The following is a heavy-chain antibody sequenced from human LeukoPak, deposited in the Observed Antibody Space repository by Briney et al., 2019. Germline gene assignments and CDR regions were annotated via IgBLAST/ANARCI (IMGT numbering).Heavy chain of an antibody. V-gene: IGHV3-11*04. CDR1: GFTFSDYY. CDR3: ARESAAAGRYYFDY. J-gene: IGHJ4*02. Sequence: GGSLRLSCAASGFTFSDYYMSWIRQAPGKGLEWISYISSSGSTIYYADSVKGRFTISRDNAKNSLYLQMNSLRAEDTAVYYCARESAAAGRYYFDYWGQGTLVTVSS. D-gene: IGHD6-13*01. CDR2: ISSSGSTI.